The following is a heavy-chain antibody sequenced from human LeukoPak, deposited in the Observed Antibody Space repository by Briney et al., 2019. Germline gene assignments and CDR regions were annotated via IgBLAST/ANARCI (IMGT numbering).Heavy chain of an antibody. CDR3: ARCSYDSSGYHSFGAFDI. D-gene: IGHD3-22*01. CDR1: GFTFSSYG. CDR2: IWYDGSNK. J-gene: IGHJ3*02. Sequence: GGSLRLSCAASGFTFSSYGMHWVRQAPGKGLEWVAVIWYDGSNKYYADSVKGRFTISRDNSKNTLYLQMNSLRAEDTAVYYCARCSYDSSGYHSFGAFDIWGQGTMVTVSS. V-gene: IGHV3-33*01.